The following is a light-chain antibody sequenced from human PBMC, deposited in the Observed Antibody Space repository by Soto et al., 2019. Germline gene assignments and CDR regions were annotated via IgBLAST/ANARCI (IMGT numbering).Light chain of an antibody. CDR3: QQCDSSPIT. CDR2: AAS. J-gene: IGKJ5*01. Sequence: EIQLTQSPASLSLSGGERATLTCRASQGSSNYLAWYQQKPGKAPKLLIYAASSWQSGVPARFSGSGSGTDFTLTISSLQPEDFATYYCQQCDSSPITFGQGTKLDIK. CDR1: QGSSNY. V-gene: IGKV1-39*01.